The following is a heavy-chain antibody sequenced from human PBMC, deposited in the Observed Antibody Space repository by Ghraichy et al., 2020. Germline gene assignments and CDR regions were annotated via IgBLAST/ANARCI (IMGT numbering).Heavy chain of an antibody. J-gene: IGHJ4*02. Sequence: RGSLRLSCAASGFTFSSYGMHWVRQAPGKGLEWVAVISYDGSNKYYADSVKGRFTISRDNSKNTLYLQMNSLRAEDTAVYYCAKERVLEWLFLDYWGQGTLVTVSS. CDR3: AKERVLEWLFLDY. CDR1: GFTFSSYG. D-gene: IGHD3-3*01. CDR2: ISYDGSNK. V-gene: IGHV3-30*18.